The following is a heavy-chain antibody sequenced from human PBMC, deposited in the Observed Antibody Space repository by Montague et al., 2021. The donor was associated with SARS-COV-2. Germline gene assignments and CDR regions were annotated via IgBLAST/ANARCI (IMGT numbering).Heavy chain of an antibody. CDR3: VREQVMWWFDL. D-gene: IGHD2-21*01. CDR1: GDSISSGRYH. J-gene: IGHJ5*02. V-gene: IGHV4-61*02. CDR2: IYITGAT. Sequence: TLSLTCTVSGDSISSGRYHWSWVRQPAGKGLEFIGRIYITGATNYNPSLKSRVAISVDTSKNQFSLKLTSVTAADTAVYHCVREQVMWWFDLWGQGTLVTVSA.